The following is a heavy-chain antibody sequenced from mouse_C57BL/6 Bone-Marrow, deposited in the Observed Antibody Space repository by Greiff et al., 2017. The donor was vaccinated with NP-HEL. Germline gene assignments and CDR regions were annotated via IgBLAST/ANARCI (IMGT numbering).Heavy chain of an antibody. Sequence: EVMLVESGGGLVQPGGSLKLSCAASGFTFSDYYMYWVRQTPEKRLEWVAYISNGGGSTYYPDTVKGRFTISRDNAKNTLYLQMSRLKSEDTAMYYCARHERVEDAMDYWGQGTSVTVSS. J-gene: IGHJ4*01. CDR1: GFTFSDYY. CDR3: ARHERVEDAMDY. CDR2: ISNGGGST. D-gene: IGHD1-1*01. V-gene: IGHV5-12*01.